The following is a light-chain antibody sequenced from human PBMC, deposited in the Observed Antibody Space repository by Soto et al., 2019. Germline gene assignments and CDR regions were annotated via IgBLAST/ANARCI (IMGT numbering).Light chain of an antibody. CDR1: QSVSSSY. V-gene: IGKV3-20*01. Sequence: EIVLTQSPGTLSLSPGEGATLSCRASQSVSSSYLAWYQQKPGQAPRLLIYGASSRATGIPDRFSGSGSGTDFTLTISRLEPEDFAVYYCQQYGSSPSLTFGGGTKVEIK. CDR2: GAS. J-gene: IGKJ4*01. CDR3: QQYGSSPSLT.